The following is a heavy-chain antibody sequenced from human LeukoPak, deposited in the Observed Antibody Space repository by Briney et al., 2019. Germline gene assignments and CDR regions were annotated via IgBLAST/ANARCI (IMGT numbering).Heavy chain of an antibody. Sequence: SETLSLTCTVSGGSINSYYWNWIRQPPGKGLEWIGYIYYSGSTSYDPSLKSRVTISVDTSKNQFSLNLSSVTAADTAVYYCARAEYSWGYYYPFDYWGQGTLVTVSS. CDR1: GGSINSYY. J-gene: IGHJ4*02. CDR3: ARAEYSWGYYYPFDY. D-gene: IGHD1-26*01. V-gene: IGHV4-59*01. CDR2: IYYSGST.